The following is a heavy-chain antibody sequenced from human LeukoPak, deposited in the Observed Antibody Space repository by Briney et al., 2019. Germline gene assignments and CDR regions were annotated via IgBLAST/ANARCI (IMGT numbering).Heavy chain of an antibody. CDR1: GYTFTSYY. CDR3: ASGYYYDSSGYQKLDY. Sequence: ASVEVSCKASGYTFTSYYMHWVRQAPGQGLEWMGIINPSGGSTSYAQKFQGRVTMTRDMSTSTVYMELSSLRSEDTAVYYCASGYYYDSSGYQKLDYWGQGTLVTVSS. J-gene: IGHJ4*02. D-gene: IGHD3-22*01. V-gene: IGHV1-46*01. CDR2: INPSGGST.